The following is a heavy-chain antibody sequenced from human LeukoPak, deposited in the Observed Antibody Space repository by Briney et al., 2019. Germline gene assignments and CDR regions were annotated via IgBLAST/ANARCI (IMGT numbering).Heavy chain of an antibody. J-gene: IGHJ3*02. V-gene: IGHV4-34*01. Sequence: SETLSLTCAVYGGSFSGYYWSWIRQPPGKGLEWIGEINHSGSTNYNPSLKSRVTISVDTSKNRFSLKLSSVTAADTAVYYCAFSSSWYIGAFDIWGQGTMVTVSS. CDR2: INHSGST. CDR3: AFSSSWYIGAFDI. CDR1: GGSFSGYY. D-gene: IGHD6-13*01.